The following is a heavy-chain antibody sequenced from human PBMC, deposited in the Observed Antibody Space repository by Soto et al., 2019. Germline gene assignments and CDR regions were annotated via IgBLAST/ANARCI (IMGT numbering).Heavy chain of an antibody. CDR2: INAGNGNT. Sequence: ASVKVSCKASGGTFSSYGLSWVRQAPGQRLEWMGWINAGNGNTKYSQKFQGRVTITRDTSASTAYMELSSLRSEDTAVYYCARGIAAAGTPSHAFDIWGQGTMVTVSS. V-gene: IGHV1-3*01. J-gene: IGHJ3*02. CDR1: GGTFSSYG. CDR3: ARGIAAAGTPSHAFDI. D-gene: IGHD6-13*01.